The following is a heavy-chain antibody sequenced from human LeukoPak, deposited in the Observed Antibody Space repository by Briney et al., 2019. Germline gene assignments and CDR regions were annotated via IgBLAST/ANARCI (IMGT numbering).Heavy chain of an antibody. V-gene: IGHV4-59*01. CDR3: ARAGGIVATTNPYYFDY. CDR1: GDSISSYY. Sequence: SETLSLTCTVSGDSISSYYWSWIRQPPGKGLEWIGYIYYSGSTKYNPSLKSRVTISVDTSKNQFSLKLSSVTAADTAVYYCARAGGIVATTNPYYFDYWGQGTLVTVSS. D-gene: IGHD5-12*01. CDR2: IYYSGST. J-gene: IGHJ4*02.